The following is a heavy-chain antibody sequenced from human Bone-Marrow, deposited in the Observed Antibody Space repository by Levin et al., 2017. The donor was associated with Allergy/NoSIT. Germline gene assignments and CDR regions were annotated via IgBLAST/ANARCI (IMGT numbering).Heavy chain of an antibody. CDR3: AILKSPRDKDAFDS. CDR2: ISSSGSTI. D-gene: IGHD3-10*01. J-gene: IGHJ3*02. Sequence: GGSLRLSCAASGFTFSSYEMNWVRQAPGKGLEWVSYISSSGSTIYYADSVKGRFTISRDNAKNSLYLQMNSLRAEDTAVYYCAILKSPRDKDAFDSWGQGTMVTVSS. V-gene: IGHV3-48*03. CDR1: GFTFSSYE.